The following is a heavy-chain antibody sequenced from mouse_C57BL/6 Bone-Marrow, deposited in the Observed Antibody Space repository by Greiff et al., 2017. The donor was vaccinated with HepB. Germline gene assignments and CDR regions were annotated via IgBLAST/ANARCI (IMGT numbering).Heavy chain of an antibody. CDR3: VSQENYFDY. Sequence: EVMLVESGGGLVQPKGSLKLSCAASGFSFNTYAMNWVRQAPGKGLEWVARIRSKSNNYATYYADSVKDRFTISRDDSESMLYLQMNNLKTEDTAMYYCVSQENYFDYWGQGTTLTVSS. CDR2: IRSKSNNYAT. V-gene: IGHV10-1*01. J-gene: IGHJ2*01. CDR1: GFSFNTYA.